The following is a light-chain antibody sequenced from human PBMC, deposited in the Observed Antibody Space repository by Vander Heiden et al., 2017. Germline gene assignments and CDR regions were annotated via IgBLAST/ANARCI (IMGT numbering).Light chain of an antibody. CDR2: KAS. V-gene: IGKV1-5*03. CDR3: QPHNPFPWT. Sequence: DIQMTQSPSTLSADAGDRVTITCRASQNIHSWLAWYQQKPGKAPKLLIYKASNLESGVPSRFAGSGSATEFPLPIRSLPPDGFAPSYCQPHNPFPWTFGHG. CDR1: QNIHSW. J-gene: IGKJ1*01.